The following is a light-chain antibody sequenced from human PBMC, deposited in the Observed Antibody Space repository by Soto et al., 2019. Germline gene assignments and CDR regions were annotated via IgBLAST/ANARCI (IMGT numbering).Light chain of an antibody. V-gene: IGKV1-5*01. CDR3: QQLNSYPLT. Sequence: DIQMTQSPSTVSAYVGDSVTIPCRASQSITTWLAWYYQRPVKAPKLLIYDVSSLQRGVPSRFSGSGYGTDFTLTIIRLQPEDFATYYGQQLNSYPLTFGGG. J-gene: IGKJ4*01. CDR2: DVS. CDR1: QSITTW.